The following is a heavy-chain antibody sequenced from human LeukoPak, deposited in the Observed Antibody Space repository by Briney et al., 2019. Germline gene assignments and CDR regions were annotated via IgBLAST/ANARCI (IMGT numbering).Heavy chain of an antibody. CDR2: INPNSGGT. CDR1: GYTFTGYY. J-gene: IGHJ4*02. D-gene: IGHD3-22*01. Sequence: ASVKVSCKASGYTFTGYYMHWVRQAPGQGLEWMGWINPNSGGTNYAQKFQGRVTMTRDTSISAAYMELSRLRSDDTAVYYCARDHYYDSSGYFDYWAREPWSPSPQ. V-gene: IGHV1-2*02. CDR3: ARDHYYDSSGYFDY.